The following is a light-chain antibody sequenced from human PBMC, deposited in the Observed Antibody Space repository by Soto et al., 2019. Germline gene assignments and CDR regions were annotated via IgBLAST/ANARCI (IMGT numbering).Light chain of an antibody. CDR2: EVN. CDR3: PSFGGFNNRYV. Sequence: QSALTQPPSASGSPGQSGTISCSGTSSDVGGYNFVSWYQQHTGKAPKLIIYEVNKRPSGVPDRFSGSKSGNTASLTVSGLQAEDETDYYSPSFGGFNNRYVFGPGTQVTVL. J-gene: IGLJ1*01. V-gene: IGLV2-8*01. CDR1: SSDVGGYNF.